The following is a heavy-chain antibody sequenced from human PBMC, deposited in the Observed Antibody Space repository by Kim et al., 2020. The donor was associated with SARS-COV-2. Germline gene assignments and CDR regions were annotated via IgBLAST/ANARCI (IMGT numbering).Heavy chain of an antibody. CDR2: IYVDGNT. Sequence: GGSLRLSCAASGFSVRSFYMSWVRQAPGEGLEWLSVIYVDGNTHYADSARGRFTISRDNSENIVYLQLNTLRVEDTAVYYCARDQVDGSWSWGQGTLVTVSS. CDR1: GFSVRSFY. V-gene: IGHV3-66*01. J-gene: IGHJ4*02. D-gene: IGHD3-10*01. CDR3: ARDQVDGSWS.